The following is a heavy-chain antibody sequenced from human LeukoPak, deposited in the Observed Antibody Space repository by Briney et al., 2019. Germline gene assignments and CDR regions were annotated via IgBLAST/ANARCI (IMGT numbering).Heavy chain of an antibody. CDR1: GGSFSGYY. CDR3: ASLRYCSSTSCSNGYYYYGMDV. J-gene: IGHJ6*04. Sequence: SETLSLTCAVYGGSFSGYYWSWIRQPPGKGLEWIGEINHSGSTNYNPSLKSRVTISVDTSKKQFSLKLSSVTAAATAVYYCASLRYCSSTSCSNGYYYYGMDVWGKGTTVTVSS. D-gene: IGHD2-2*01. V-gene: IGHV4-34*01. CDR2: INHSGST.